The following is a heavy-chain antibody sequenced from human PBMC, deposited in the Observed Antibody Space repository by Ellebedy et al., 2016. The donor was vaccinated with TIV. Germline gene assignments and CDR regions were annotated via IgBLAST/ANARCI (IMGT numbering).Heavy chain of an antibody. CDR1: GARVSHNGVT. CDR2: AYYRSTWIY. Sequence: SQTLSLTCAISGARVSHNGVTWNWLRQSPSRGLEWLGRAYYRSTWIYNYAVSVKGRITLNPDTSNNQLSLHLNSVTPEDTAVYYCASDPPWWYRCADGWGQGTTVT. V-gene: IGHV6-1*01. D-gene: IGHD2-15*01. J-gene: IGHJ6*02. CDR3: ASDPPWWYRCADG.